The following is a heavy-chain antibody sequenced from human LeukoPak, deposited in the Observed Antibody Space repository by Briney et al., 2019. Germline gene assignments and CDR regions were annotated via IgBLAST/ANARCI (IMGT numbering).Heavy chain of an antibody. CDR1: GGSFSSSA. CDR2: IILMFGTP. CDR3: ARGEVPPHYFDY. Sequence: GASVKVSCKASGGSFSSSAINWVRQAPGQGLDWMGGIILMFGTPKDAQKFQGRVTITADESTSTAYMELSSLRSEDTAVYYCARGEVPPHYFDYWGQGTLVTVSS. V-gene: IGHV1-69*13. J-gene: IGHJ4*02.